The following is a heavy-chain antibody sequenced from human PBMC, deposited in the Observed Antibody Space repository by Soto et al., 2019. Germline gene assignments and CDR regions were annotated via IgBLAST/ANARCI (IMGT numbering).Heavy chain of an antibody. D-gene: IGHD1-26*01. V-gene: IGHV5-51*03. CDR2: IYPGDSDT. J-gene: IGHJ5*02. Sequence: GDPLQLSGHVSGYSFTSYWISWVRQMPGKGLEWMGIIYPGDSDTRYSPSFQGQVTISADKSISTAYLQWSSLKASDSAMYYCARLVGGGSENWFGPWGQGNLVRVS. CDR3: ARLVGGGSENWFGP. CDR1: GYSFTSYW.